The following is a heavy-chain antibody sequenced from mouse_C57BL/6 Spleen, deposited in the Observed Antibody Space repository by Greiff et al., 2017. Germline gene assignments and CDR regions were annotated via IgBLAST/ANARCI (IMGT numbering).Heavy chain of an antibody. CDR2: IHPNSGST. J-gene: IGHJ4*01. Sequence: QVQLQQPGAELVKPGASVKLSCKASGYTFTSYWVHWVKQRPGQGLEWIGMIHPNSGSTNYNEKFKSKATLTVDKSSSTAYMQLSSLTSEDSAVYYCARRGITTVAPYAMDYWGQGTSVTVSS. D-gene: IGHD1-1*01. CDR1: GYTFTSYW. CDR3: ARRGITTVAPYAMDY. V-gene: IGHV1-64*01.